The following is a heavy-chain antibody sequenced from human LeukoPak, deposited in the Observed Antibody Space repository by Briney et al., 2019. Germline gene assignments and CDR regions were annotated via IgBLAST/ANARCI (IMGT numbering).Heavy chain of an antibody. CDR3: ARQGSYCGGDCYPPLDY. CDR1: GFTFSIYT. Sequence: PGGSLRLSCAVSGFTFSIYTMHWVRQAPGKGLEFVSTISTDGGSTYYANSVQGRFTITRDNSKNTLFLQLGSLRAEDMAVYYCARQGSYCGGDCYPPLDYWGQGTLVTVSS. J-gene: IGHJ4*02. D-gene: IGHD2-21*02. V-gene: IGHV3-64*01. CDR2: ISTDGGST.